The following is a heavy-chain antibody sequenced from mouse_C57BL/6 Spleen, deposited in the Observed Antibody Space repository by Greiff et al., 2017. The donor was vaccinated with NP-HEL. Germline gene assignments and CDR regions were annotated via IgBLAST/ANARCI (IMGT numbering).Heavy chain of an antibody. J-gene: IGHJ1*03. CDR3: AIWTYDGSSYRYFDV. D-gene: IGHD1-1*01. Sequence: VMLVESGPALVKPGASVKISCKASRYAFSSSWMNWVKQRPGMGLEWIGRIYPGDGDTNYNGKFTFKATLTADNSSSTAYMLLSSLTSEDSAVYFCAIWTYDGSSYRYFDVWGTGTTGTVSS. CDR1: RYAFSSSW. CDR2: IYPGDGDT. V-gene: IGHV1-82*01.